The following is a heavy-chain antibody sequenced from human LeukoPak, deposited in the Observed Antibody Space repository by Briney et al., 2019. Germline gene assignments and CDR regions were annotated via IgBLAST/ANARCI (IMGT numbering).Heavy chain of an antibody. CDR3: ANSANWAAQG. V-gene: IGHV3-30*18. CDR1: GFTFSSYG. J-gene: IGHJ4*02. D-gene: IGHD6-6*01. Sequence: GRSLRLSCAASGFTFSSYGMHWVRQAPGKGLEWVAVISYDGSNKYYADSVKGRFTISRDNSKNTLYLQMNSLRAEDTAVYYCANSANWAAQGWGQGTLVTVSS. CDR2: ISYDGSNK.